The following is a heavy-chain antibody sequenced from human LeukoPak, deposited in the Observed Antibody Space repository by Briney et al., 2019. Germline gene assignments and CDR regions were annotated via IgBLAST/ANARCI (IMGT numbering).Heavy chain of an antibody. J-gene: IGHJ4*02. CDR2: ISGSGGYT. CDR3: AKESRYCSSTSCYNDY. CDR1: GFTFSDYW. D-gene: IGHD2-2*01. V-gene: IGHV3-23*01. Sequence: GGSLRLSCAASGFTFSDYWMSWVRQAPGKGLEWVSTISGSGGYTYYADSVKGRFTISRDNSKNTLYLQMNSLRAEDTAIYYCAKESRYCSSTSCYNDYWGQGTLVTVSS.